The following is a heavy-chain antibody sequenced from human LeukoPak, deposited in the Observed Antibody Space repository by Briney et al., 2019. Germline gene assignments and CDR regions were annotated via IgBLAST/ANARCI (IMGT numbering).Heavy chain of an antibody. V-gene: IGHV4-39*07. CDR2: IYYGGST. J-gene: IGHJ4*02. D-gene: IGHD3-9*01. Sequence: PSETLSLTCTVSGGSISPYYWSWIRQPQGKGLEWIGSIYYGGSTYYNPSLKSRVSISVDTSKNQFSLKLSSVTAADTAVYYCARGGGFDWLRFFDYWGQGTLVTVSS. CDR3: ARGGGFDWLRFFDY. CDR1: GGSISPYY.